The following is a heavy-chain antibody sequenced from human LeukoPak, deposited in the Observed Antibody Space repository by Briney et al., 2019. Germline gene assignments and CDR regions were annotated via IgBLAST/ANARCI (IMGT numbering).Heavy chain of an antibody. J-gene: IGHJ6*03. Sequence: GSLRLSCAASGFTFSSYAMSWIRQPPGKGLEWIGEINHSGSTNYNPSLKSRVTISVDTSKNQFSLKLSSVTAADTAVYYCARGLRGVVVTAIPYYYYYMDVWGKGTTVTVSS. D-gene: IGHD2-21*02. V-gene: IGHV4-34*01. CDR1: GFTFSSYA. CDR3: ARGLRGVVVTAIPYYYYYMDV. CDR2: INHSGST.